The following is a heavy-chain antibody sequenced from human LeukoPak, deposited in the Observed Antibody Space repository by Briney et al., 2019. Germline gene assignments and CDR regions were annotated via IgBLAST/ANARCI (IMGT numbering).Heavy chain of an antibody. Sequence: GGSLRLSCAASGFTFSDSAMHWVRQASGKGLEWVSSITASSTAIYSADSVKGRFTISRDNAKNFLYLQMNSLRAEDTAVYYCARTYYDILTGYNPYFDYWGQGILVTVSS. V-gene: IGHV3-21*01. CDR3: ARTYYDILTGYNPYFDY. CDR1: GFTFSDSA. J-gene: IGHJ4*02. D-gene: IGHD3-9*01. CDR2: ITASSTAI.